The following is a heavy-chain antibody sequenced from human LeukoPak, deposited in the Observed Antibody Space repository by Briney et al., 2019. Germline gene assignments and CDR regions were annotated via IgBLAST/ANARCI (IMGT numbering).Heavy chain of an antibody. V-gene: IGHV3-48*03. D-gene: IGHD4-23*01. J-gene: IGHJ4*02. CDR3: ASFATVVASDDY. CDR2: ISSSGSTI. CDR1: GFTFSSYE. Sequence: GGSLRLSCAASGFTFSSYEMNWVRQAPGKGLKWVSYISSSGSTIYYADSVKGRFTISRDNAKNSLYLQMNSLRAEDTAVYYCASFATVVASDDYWGQGTLVTVSS.